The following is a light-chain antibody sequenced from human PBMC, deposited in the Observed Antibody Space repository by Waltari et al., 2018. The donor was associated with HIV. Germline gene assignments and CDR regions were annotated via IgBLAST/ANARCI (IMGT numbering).Light chain of an antibody. J-gene: IGLJ2*01. CDR3: ETWDDSLTAVV. CDR1: RSNIGSNA. Sequence: QSVLTQPPSASGTPGQRATISCSGSRSNIGSNALNWYQQLPGTAPKLLIYSDDQRPSGVPDRFSGSKSGTSASLAISGLQSEDEADYYCETWDDSLTAVVFGGGTKLTVL. CDR2: SDD. V-gene: IGLV1-44*01.